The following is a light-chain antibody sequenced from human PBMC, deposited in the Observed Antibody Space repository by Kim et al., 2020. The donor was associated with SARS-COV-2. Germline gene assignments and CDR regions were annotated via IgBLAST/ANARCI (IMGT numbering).Light chain of an antibody. Sequence: QAGLTQPPSVSKGLRQTATLTCTGNRNNVGYQGAAWLQQHQGHPPKLLSYRNNNRPSGISERFSASRSGNTAFLTITGLQPEDEADYYCLAWDSSLSGWVFGGGTKVTVL. CDR3: LAWDSSLSGWV. J-gene: IGLJ3*02. CDR2: RNN. V-gene: IGLV10-54*01. CDR1: RNNVGYQG.